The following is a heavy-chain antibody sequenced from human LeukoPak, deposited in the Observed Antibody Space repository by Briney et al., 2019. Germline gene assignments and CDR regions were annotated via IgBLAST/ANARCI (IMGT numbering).Heavy chain of an antibody. CDR1: GGSISSGGYY. V-gene: IGHV4-31*03. CDR3: AREGEDFWLDS. D-gene: IGHD3-16*01. Sequence: PSETLSLTCTVSGGSISSGGYYWSWIPQHPGKGLEWIGYIYYSGSTYYHPSLKSRVTISVDTSKNQFSLKLSSVTAGDTAVYYCAREGEDFWLDSWGQGALVTVSS. CDR2: IYYSGST. J-gene: IGHJ5*01.